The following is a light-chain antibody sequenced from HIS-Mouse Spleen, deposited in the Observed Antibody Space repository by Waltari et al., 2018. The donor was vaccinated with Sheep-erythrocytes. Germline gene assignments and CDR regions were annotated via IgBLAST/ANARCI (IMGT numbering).Light chain of an antibody. V-gene: IGLV2-8*01. CDR2: EVS. CDR1: SSDVGRCNY. CDR3: SSYAGSNNWV. J-gene: IGLJ3*02. Sequence: QSALTQPPSASGSPGQSVTISCTGTSSDVGRCNYFSWYQQHPGKAPKLMIYEVSKRPSGVPVRFSGSKSGNTASLTVSGLQAEDEADYYCSSYAGSNNWVFGGGTKLTVL.